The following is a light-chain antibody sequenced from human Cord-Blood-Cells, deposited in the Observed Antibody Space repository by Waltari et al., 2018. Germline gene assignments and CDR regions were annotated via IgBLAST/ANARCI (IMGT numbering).Light chain of an antibody. CDR1: SSDVGGYNY. CDR3: QSYDSSLSGSV. Sequence: QSALTQPASVSGSPGQSITISCTGTSSDVGGYNYVSWYQQHPGKAPKLMVSGVSKRPSGVFNRFYGSRSGNTASLTISRLQAEDEADYYCQSYDSSLSGSVFRGGTKLTVL. J-gene: IGLJ3*02. CDR2: GVS. V-gene: IGLV2-14*01.